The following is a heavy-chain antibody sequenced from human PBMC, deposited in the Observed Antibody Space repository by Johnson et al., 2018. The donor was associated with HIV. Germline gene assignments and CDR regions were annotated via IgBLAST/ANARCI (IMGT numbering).Heavy chain of an antibody. D-gene: IGHD3-22*01. CDR2: IWYDGSNK. Sequence: QVQLVESGGGVVQPGRSLRLSCAASGFTFSSYGMQWVRQAPGKGLEWVAVIWYDGSNKDYADSVKGRFTISRDNSKNTLYLQMNSLRAEYTAVYYCAKDYKNYYDSSGYETGTFDIWGQGTMVTVSS. V-gene: IGHV3-33*06. CDR1: GFTFSSYG. CDR3: AKDYKNYYDSSGYETGTFDI. J-gene: IGHJ3*02.